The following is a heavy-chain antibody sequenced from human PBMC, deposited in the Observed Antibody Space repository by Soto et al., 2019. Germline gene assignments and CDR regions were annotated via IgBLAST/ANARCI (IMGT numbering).Heavy chain of an antibody. CDR1: GGSISSSSYY. D-gene: IGHD3-10*01. CDR2: IYYSGST. Sequence: SETLSLTCTVSGGSISSSSYYWGWIRQPPGKGLEWIGSIYYSGSTYYNPSLKSRVTISVDTSKNQFSLKLSSVTAADTAVYYCASHYYYGSGRYGMDVWGQGTTVTVS. V-gene: IGHV4-39*01. CDR3: ASHYYYGSGRYGMDV. J-gene: IGHJ6*02.